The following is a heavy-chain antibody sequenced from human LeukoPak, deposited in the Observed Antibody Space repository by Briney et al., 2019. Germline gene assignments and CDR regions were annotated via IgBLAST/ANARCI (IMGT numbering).Heavy chain of an antibody. D-gene: IGHD3-10*02. Sequence: GGSLRLSCAASGFTFSSYAMSWVRQAPGKGLEWVSAISGSGGSTYYADSVKGRFTISRDNSKNTLYLQMNSLRAEDTVVYYCVCGELYDWFDPWGQGTLVTVSS. CDR1: GFTFSSYA. V-gene: IGHV3-23*01. J-gene: IGHJ5*02. CDR2: ISGSGGST. CDR3: VCGELYDWFDP.